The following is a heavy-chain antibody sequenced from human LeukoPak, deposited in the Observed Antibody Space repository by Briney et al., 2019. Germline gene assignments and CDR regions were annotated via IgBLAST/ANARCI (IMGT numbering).Heavy chain of an antibody. CDR1: GFTFDDYG. CDR3: ARGYEFIYYFGMDV. V-gene: IGHV3-48*03. Sequence: GGSLRLSCAASGFTFDDYGMSWVRQAPGKGLEWISYISSSGSTTYNADSVKGRFTISRDNAKNSLFLQMNSLRAEDTAVYYCARGYEFIYYFGMDVWGQGTTVTVSS. J-gene: IGHJ6*02. D-gene: IGHD3-3*01. CDR2: ISSSGSTT.